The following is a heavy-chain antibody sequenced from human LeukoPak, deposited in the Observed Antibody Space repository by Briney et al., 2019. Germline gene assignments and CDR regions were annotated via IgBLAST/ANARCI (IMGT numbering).Heavy chain of an antibody. V-gene: IGHV1-69*06. D-gene: IGHD3-22*01. CDR3: ARGRMTYYYDSSGYYRINKDAFDI. J-gene: IGHJ3*02. CDR2: IIPIFGTA. Sequence: SVKVSCKASGGTFSSYAISWVRQAPGQGLEWMGGIIPIFGTANYAQKFQGRVTITADKSTSTAYMELSSLRSEDTAVCYCARGRMTYYYDSSGYYRINKDAFDIWGQGTMVTVSS. CDR1: GGTFSSYA.